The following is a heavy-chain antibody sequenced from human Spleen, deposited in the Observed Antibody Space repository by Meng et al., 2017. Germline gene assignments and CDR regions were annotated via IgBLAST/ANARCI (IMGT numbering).Heavy chain of an antibody. J-gene: IGHJ5*02. CDR3: ARYNYRYSGNHFDP. V-gene: IGHV4-34*01. Sequence: QGQLKQGGAGLLKPSETLALTCVVSGGSFRDYDWGWIRQPPGKGLEWIGEIYHSGSTNYNPSLKSRVTISLDQSKNQFSLKLSSVTAADTAVYYCARYNYRYSGNHFDPWGQGTLVTVSS. CDR1: GGSFRDYD. CDR2: IYHSGST. D-gene: IGHD3-16*02.